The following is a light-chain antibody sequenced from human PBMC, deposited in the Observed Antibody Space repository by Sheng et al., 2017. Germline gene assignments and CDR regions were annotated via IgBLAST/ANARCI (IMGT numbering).Light chain of an antibody. CDR2: KAS. V-gene: IGKV1-5*03. J-gene: IGKJ1*01. CDR1: QSISSW. CDR3: QQYDAYSLTWT. Sequence: DIQMTQSPFTLSASVGDRVTITCRASQSISSWLAWYQKKPGQAPNLLIYKASSLESGVPSRFSGSGSGTEFTLTINSLQPDDFATYYCQQYDAYSLTWTFGQGTKVEIK.